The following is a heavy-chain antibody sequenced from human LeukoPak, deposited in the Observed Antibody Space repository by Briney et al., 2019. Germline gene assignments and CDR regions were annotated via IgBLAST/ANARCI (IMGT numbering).Heavy chain of an antibody. V-gene: IGHV3-23*01. CDR3: AKHGGWEPLPDFDY. Sequence: RSGGSLRLPCAASGFTFSSYAMSWVRQAPGKGLEWVSAISGSGGSTYHADSVKGRLTISRDNSKNTLYLQMNSLRAEDTAVYYCAKHGGWEPLPDFDYWGQGTLVTVSS. D-gene: IGHD1-26*01. J-gene: IGHJ4*02. CDR2: ISGSGGST. CDR1: GFTFSSYA.